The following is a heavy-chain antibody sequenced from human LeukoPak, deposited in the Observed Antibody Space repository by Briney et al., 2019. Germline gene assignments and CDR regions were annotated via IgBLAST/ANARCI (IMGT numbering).Heavy chain of an antibody. J-gene: IGHJ5*02. CDR1: GGSISSSNW. V-gene: IGHV4-4*02. CDR2: IYHSGST. CDR3: ARARVAAAGINWFDP. Sequence: SETLSLTCAVSGGSISSSNWWSWVRQPPGKGLEWIGEIYHSGSTNYNPSLKSRVTISVDKSKNQFSLELSSVTAADTAVYYCARARVAAAGINWFDPWGQGTLVTVSS. D-gene: IGHD6-13*01.